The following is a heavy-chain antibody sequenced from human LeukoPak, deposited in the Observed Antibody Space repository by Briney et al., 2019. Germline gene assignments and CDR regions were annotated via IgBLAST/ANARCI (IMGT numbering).Heavy chain of an antibody. CDR1: GFTFSSYW. Sequence: GGSLRLSCAASGFTFSSYWMHWVRQVPGKGLVWVSRIKNDGSETNYADSVKGRFTISRDNAQNTLYLQMRSLRVDATAVYYCASDRVNYGLDVWGQGTTVSVSS. J-gene: IGHJ6*02. CDR2: IKNDGSET. V-gene: IGHV3-74*01. CDR3: ASDRVNYGLDV.